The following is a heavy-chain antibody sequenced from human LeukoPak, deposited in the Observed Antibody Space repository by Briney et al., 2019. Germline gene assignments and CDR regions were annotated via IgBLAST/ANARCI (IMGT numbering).Heavy chain of an antibody. D-gene: IGHD3-22*01. Sequence: PSETLSLTCAVSGYSISSGYYWGWIRQPPGKGLEWIGSIYHSGSTYYNPSLKSRVTISVDTSKNQFSLKPSSVTAADTAVYYCAREGGGYYDSSGYYPLQHWGQGTLVTVPS. CDR1: GYSISSGYY. CDR3: AREGGGYYDSSGYYPLQH. V-gene: IGHV4-38-2*02. J-gene: IGHJ1*01. CDR2: IYHSGST.